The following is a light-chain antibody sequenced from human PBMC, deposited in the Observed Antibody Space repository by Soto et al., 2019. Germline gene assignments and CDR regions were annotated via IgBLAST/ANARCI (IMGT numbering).Light chain of an antibody. CDR2: DVS. CDR3: SSYTSSSTYG. CDR1: SSDVGGYNY. Sequence: QSALTQPASVSGSPGQSITISCTGTSSDVGGYNYVSWYQQHPGKAPKLMIYDVSNRPSGISNRFSGSKSGNTASLTISGLQAEEEADYYCSSYTSSSTYGFGTGTQVTVL. J-gene: IGLJ1*01. V-gene: IGLV2-14*01.